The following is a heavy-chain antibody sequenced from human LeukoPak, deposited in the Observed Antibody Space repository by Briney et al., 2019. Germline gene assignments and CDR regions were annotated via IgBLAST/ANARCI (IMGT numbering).Heavy chain of an antibody. D-gene: IGHD5-18*01. CDR3: ARGRRGYSYGLLRGPIDY. Sequence: PSETLSLTCTVSGGSISSSSYYWGWIRQPPGKGLEWIGEINHSGSTNYNPSLKSRVTISVDTSKNQFSLKLSSVTAADTAVYYCARGRRGYSYGLLRGPIDYWGQGTLVTVSS. CDR2: INHSGST. CDR1: GGSISSSSYY. V-gene: IGHV4-39*07. J-gene: IGHJ4*02.